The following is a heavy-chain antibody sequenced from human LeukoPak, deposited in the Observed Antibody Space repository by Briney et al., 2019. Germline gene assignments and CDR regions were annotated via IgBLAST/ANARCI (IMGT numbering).Heavy chain of an antibody. J-gene: IGHJ4*02. CDR3: ARQTFGALYFDS. CDR1: GGSISRGSYY. Sequence: SQTLSLTCIVSGGSISRGSYYWNWIRQPAGKGLEWMGRIYNSGSTNYNPSLKSRVTISTDMSKNQFSLNLSSVTAADTAVYYCARQTFGALYFDSWGQGTLVTVSS. D-gene: IGHD3-10*01. CDR2: IYNSGST. V-gene: IGHV4-61*02.